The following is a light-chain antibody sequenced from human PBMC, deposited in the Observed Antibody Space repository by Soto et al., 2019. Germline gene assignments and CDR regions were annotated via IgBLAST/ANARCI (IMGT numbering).Light chain of an antibody. CDR2: GAS. V-gene: IGKV3-15*01. Sequence: EIVMTQSPATLSVSPGERATLSCRASQSVSSNLAWSQQKPGQAPSLLIYGASTRATGIPARFSGSGSGTEFTLTVSSLQSEDFAVYYCQQYNNWPQTFGQGTKVEIK. J-gene: IGKJ1*01. CDR1: QSVSSN. CDR3: QQYNNWPQT.